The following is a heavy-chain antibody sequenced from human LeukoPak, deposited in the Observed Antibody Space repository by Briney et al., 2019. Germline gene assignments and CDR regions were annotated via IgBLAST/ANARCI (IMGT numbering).Heavy chain of an antibody. CDR2: ISGSGGNT. D-gene: IGHD4-23*01. J-gene: IGHJ4*02. Sequence: GGSLRLSCAASGFTFSSYAMSWVRQAPAKGLEWVSAISGSGGNTYYADSVKGRFTISRDNSKNTLYLQMNSLRAEDTAVYYCAKWSPYGGNPGYWGQGTLVTVSS. CDR1: GFTFSSYA. V-gene: IGHV3-23*01. CDR3: AKWSPYGGNPGY.